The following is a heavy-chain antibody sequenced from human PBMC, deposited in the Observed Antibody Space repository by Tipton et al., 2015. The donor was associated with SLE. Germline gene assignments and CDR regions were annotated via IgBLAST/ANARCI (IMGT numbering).Heavy chain of an antibody. D-gene: IGHD3-3*01. J-gene: IGHJ2*01. CDR1: GGSFNDYY. CDR3: ARDSQYYDFWSGLSWYFDL. Sequence: LRLSCAVYGGSFNDYYWRWTWIRQPPGKGLEWIGEVNHSGRTNYSPSLKSRITISIDTSKNQFSLKLSSVTAADTAVYYCARDSQYYDFWSGLSWYFDLWGRGTLVTVSS. V-gene: IGHV4-34*09. CDR2: VNHSGRT.